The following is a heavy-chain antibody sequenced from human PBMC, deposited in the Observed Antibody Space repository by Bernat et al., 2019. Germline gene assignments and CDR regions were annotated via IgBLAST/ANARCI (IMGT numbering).Heavy chain of an antibody. Sequence: QVQLVESGGGVVQPGRSLRLSCAASGFTFSNYAMHWVRQAPGKGLEWVAVISYDGSNKYYADSVKGRFTISRDNSKNTLYLQMNSLRAEDTAVYYCARSYSSSWYTFDYWGQGTLVTVSS. CDR1: GFTFSNYA. D-gene: IGHD6-13*01. V-gene: IGHV3-30-3*01. CDR2: ISYDGSNK. CDR3: ARSYSSSWYTFDY. J-gene: IGHJ4*02.